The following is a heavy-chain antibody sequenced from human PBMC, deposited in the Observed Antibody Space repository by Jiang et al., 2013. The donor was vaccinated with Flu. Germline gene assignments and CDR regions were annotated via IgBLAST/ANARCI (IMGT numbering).Heavy chain of an antibody. Sequence: KPTQTLTLTCTFSGFSLSTSGVGVGWIRQPPGKALEWLALIYWNDDKRHSPSLKSRLTITKDTSKNQVVLTMTNMDPVDTATYYCAHKGYGGKEYYFDYWGQGTLVTVSS. CDR1: GFSLSTSGVG. D-gene: IGHD4-23*01. CDR2: IYWNDDK. J-gene: IGHJ4*02. CDR3: AHKGYGGKEYYFDY. V-gene: IGHV2-5*01.